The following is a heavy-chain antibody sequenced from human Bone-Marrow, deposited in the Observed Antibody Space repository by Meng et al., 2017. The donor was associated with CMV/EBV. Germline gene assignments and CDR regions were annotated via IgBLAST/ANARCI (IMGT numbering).Heavy chain of an antibody. CDR1: GGTFSSYA. CDR3: ARDTAYYYGSGSYYP. CDR2: IIPIFGTA. Sequence: SVKVSCKASGGTFSSYAISWVRQAPGQGLEWMGGIIPIFGTANYAQKFQGRVTITTDESTSTAYMELSSLRSEDTAVYYCARDTAYYYGSGSYYPWGQGTLVTVSS. D-gene: IGHD3-10*01. V-gene: IGHV1-69*05. J-gene: IGHJ5*01.